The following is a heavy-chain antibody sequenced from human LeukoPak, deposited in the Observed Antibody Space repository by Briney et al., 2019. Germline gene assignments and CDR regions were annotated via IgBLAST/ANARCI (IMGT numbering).Heavy chain of an antibody. Sequence: GGSLRLSCAASGFAFSGSAMDWVRQAPGKGLEWVSAISGVDGTTHYADSVKGRFTISRDDSKNTLYLQMNSLRAEDTAVYYCARESGGSSTFDYWGQGTLVTVSS. J-gene: IGHJ4*02. CDR2: ISGVDGTT. CDR1: GFAFSGSA. CDR3: ARESGGSSTFDY. D-gene: IGHD2-15*01. V-gene: IGHV3-23*01.